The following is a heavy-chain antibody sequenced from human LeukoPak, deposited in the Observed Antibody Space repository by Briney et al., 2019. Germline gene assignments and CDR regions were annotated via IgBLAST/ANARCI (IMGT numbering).Heavy chain of an antibody. Sequence: ASVRVSCKASGYTFTSSDINWVRQATGEGLEWMGWMNPNSGNTDYAQKFQGRITMTRNTSINTAYMELSSLRSEDTAVYYCARGQKDNGVSSSWYYYGMDVWGQGTTVTVSS. J-gene: IGHJ6*02. CDR1: GYTFTSSD. CDR3: ARGQKDNGVSSSWYYYGMDV. CDR2: MNPNSGNT. V-gene: IGHV1-8*01. D-gene: IGHD6-13*01.